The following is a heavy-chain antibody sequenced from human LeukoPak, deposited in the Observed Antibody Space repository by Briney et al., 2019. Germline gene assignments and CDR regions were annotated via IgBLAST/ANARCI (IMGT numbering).Heavy chain of an antibody. D-gene: IGHD5-12*01. J-gene: IGHJ4*02. CDR3: ARGLGVLRLKYFDY. CDR1: GGSFSGYY. CDR2: INHSGST. V-gene: IGHV4-34*01. Sequence: SGTLSLTCAVYGGSFSGYYWSWIRQPPGKGLEWIGEINHSGSTNYNPSLKSRVTISVDTSKNQFSLKLSSVTAADTAVYYCARGLGVLRLKYFDYWGQGTLVTVSS.